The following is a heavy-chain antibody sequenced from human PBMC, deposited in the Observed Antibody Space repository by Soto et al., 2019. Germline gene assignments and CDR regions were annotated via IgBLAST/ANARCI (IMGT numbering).Heavy chain of an antibody. V-gene: IGHV4-59*01. D-gene: IGHD2-15*01. CDR1: GGSISSYY. CDR3: ARVFVGYGGSIDY. CDR2: IYYSGST. J-gene: IGHJ4*02. Sequence: SETLFLTCTVSGGSISSYYWSWIRQPPGKGLEWIGYIYYSGSTNYNPSLKSRVTISVDTSKNQFSLKLSSVTAADTAVYYCARVFVGYGGSIDYWGQGTLVTVSS.